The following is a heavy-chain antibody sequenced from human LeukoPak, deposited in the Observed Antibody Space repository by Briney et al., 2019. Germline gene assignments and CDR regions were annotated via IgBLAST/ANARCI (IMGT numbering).Heavy chain of an antibody. CDR2: IVVGSGNT. V-gene: IGHV1-58*01. J-gene: IGHJ4*02. Sequence: SVKVSCKASGFTFTSSAVQWVRQARGQRLEWIGWIVVGSGNTNYAQKFQERVTITRDMSTSTAYMELSSLRSGDTAVYYCATILTGYYFPDYWGQGTLVTVSS. CDR3: ATILTGYYFPDY. CDR1: GFTFTSSA. D-gene: IGHD3-9*01.